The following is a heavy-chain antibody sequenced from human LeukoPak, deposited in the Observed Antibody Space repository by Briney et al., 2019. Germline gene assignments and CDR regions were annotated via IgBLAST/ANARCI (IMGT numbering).Heavy chain of an antibody. CDR1: GFTFNNYW. Sequence: GGSLRLSCAASGFTFNNYWMHWVRQVPGKGLMWVSRINSDGSGTTYADSVKGRFTISRDNAKNTLYLQMNSLRAEDTAVYYCARRAGAYSHPYDYWGQGTLVTVSS. V-gene: IGHV3-74*01. D-gene: IGHD4/OR15-4a*01. CDR3: ARRAGAYSHPYDY. CDR2: INSDGSGT. J-gene: IGHJ4*02.